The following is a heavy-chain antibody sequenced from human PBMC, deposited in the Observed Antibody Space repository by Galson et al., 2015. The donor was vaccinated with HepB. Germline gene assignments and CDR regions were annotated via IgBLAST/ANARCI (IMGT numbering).Heavy chain of an antibody. CDR2: IDWDDEK. CDR3: ARIRGWGDAFDM. J-gene: IGHJ3*02. Sequence: PTQTLTLTCTFSGFSLTTSGVRVGWIRQPPGKALEWVARIDWDDEKFYTPSLKTRLTISKDTSKNQVVLKMTNMDPVDTATYYCARIRGWGDAFDMWGQGTRVTVSS. V-gene: IGHV2-70*04. D-gene: IGHD6-19*01. CDR1: GFSLTTSGVR.